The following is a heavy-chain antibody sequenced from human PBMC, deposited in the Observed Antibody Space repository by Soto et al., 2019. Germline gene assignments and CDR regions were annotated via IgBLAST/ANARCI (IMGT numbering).Heavy chain of an antibody. D-gene: IGHD4-17*01. V-gene: IGHV3-33*01. CDR3: ARYGDSFDY. Sequence: QVQLVESGGGVVQPGRSLRLSCAASGFTFSSYGMHWVRQAPGKGLEWVAVIWYDGSNKYYADSVKGRFTISRDNSKNPLYLQMNSLRAEDTAVYYCARYGDSFDYWGQGTLVTVSS. J-gene: IGHJ4*02. CDR2: IWYDGSNK. CDR1: GFTFSSYG.